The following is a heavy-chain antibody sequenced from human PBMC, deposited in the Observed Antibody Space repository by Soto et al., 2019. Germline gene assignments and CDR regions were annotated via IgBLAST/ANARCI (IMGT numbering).Heavy chain of an antibody. CDR1: GGSISSYY. CDR3: ARSLGGGSYSEGLDWYFDL. Sequence: QVQLQESGPGLVKPSETLSLTCTVSGGSISSYYWSWIRQPPGKGLEWIGYIYYSGSTNYNPSLKSRVTISVDTSKNQFSLKLSSVTAADTAVYYCARSLGGGSYSEGLDWYFDLWGRGTLVTVSS. V-gene: IGHV4-59*01. J-gene: IGHJ2*01. D-gene: IGHD1-26*01. CDR2: IYYSGST.